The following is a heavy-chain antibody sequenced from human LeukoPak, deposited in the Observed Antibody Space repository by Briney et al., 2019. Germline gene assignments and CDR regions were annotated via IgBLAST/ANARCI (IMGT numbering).Heavy chain of an antibody. D-gene: IGHD2-21*02. J-gene: IGHJ4*02. CDR1: GYTYTGYY. Sequence: GASVKVSCKASGYTYTGYYMHWVRQAPGQRLEWMGRINPNSGGSNYAQKFQGRVTMTRDTSSSTAYMELSRLRSDDTAVYYCARPYCGGDCNFDYWGQGTLVTVSS. V-gene: IGHV1-2*06. CDR2: INPNSGGS. CDR3: ARPYCGGDCNFDY.